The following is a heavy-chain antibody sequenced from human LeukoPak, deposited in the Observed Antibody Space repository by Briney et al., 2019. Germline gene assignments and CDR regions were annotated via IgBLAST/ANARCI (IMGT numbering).Heavy chain of an antibody. D-gene: IGHD3-22*01. V-gene: IGHV3-11*04. J-gene: IGHJ3*02. CDR3: ARDYYDSSGYYAFDI. CDR1: GFTFSDYY. CDR2: ISSSGSTI. Sequence: GGSLRLPCAASGFTFSDYYMSWIRQAPGKGLEWVSYISSSGSTIYYADSVKGRFTISRDNAKNSLYLQMNSLRAEDTAAYYCARDYYDSSGYYAFDIWGQGTMVTVSS.